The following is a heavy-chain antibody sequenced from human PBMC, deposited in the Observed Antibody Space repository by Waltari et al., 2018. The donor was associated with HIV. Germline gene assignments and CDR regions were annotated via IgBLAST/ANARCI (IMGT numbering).Heavy chain of an antibody. CDR1: GFTFSSHD. V-gene: IGHV3-7*01. J-gene: IGHJ2*01. CDR3: VRQPLRHDL. CDR2: ISYDAREK. Sequence: EVKLVESGGGAVQTGGSLRLSCDGSGFTFSSHDMDWVRQTPGKGLELVSQISYDAREKFHGESVRGRFVVSRDNARNSIFLQMNNLRDDDTGVYFCVRQPLRHDL.